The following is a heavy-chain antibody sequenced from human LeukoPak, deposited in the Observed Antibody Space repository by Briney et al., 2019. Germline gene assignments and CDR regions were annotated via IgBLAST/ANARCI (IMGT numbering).Heavy chain of an antibody. J-gene: IGHJ4*02. CDR2: IYHSGTT. Sequence: SQTLSLTCTVSGDSMTRGGYYWSWVRQHPGKGLEWIGFIYHSGTTFDNPSLEGRAAISVDTSQNQFSLKLTSVTAADTAVYYCARAVDYRNYFDYWGQGTLVTVSS. V-gene: IGHV4-31*03. CDR3: ARAVDYRNYFDY. CDR1: GDSMTRGGYY. D-gene: IGHD4-11*01.